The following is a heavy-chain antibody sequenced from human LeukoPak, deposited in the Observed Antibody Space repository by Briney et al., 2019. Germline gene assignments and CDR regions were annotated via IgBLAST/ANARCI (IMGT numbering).Heavy chain of an antibody. Sequence: PSEPLSLTCTVSGDSGDSFSSYFWTWLRQPPGKGLEWIGFSGSTNYNPSLKSRVTMAIDTSKRHFFLTLSSVTAADTAVYYCARTRRHYYGSGRNLTPWPAGLDVWGQGTTVTVS. CDR1: GDSGDSFSSYF. D-gene: IGHD3-10*01. CDR2: FSGST. V-gene: IGHV4-59*02. J-gene: IGHJ6*02. CDR3: ARTRRHYYGSGRNLTPWPAGLDV.